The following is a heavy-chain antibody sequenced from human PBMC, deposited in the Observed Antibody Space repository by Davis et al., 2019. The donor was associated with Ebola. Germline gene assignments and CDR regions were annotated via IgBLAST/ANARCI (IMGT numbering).Heavy chain of an antibody. D-gene: IGHD3-16*02. CDR3: ARGDYVWGSYRAGGDY. V-gene: IGHV1-2*06. CDR2: INPNSGGT. J-gene: IGHJ4*02. CDR1: GYTFTGYY. Sequence: GESLKISCKASGYTFTGYYMHWARQAPGQGLEWMGRINPNSGGTNYAQKFQGRVTMTRNTSISTAYMELSRLRSDDTAVYYCARGDYVWGSYRAGGDYWGQGTLVTVSS.